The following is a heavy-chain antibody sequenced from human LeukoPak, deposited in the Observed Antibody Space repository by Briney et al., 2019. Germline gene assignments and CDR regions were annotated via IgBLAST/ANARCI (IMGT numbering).Heavy chain of an antibody. CDR1: GGSFSGYY. V-gene: IGHV4-34*01. D-gene: IGHD6-13*01. J-gene: IGHJ6*02. CDR2: INHSGST. CDR3: ARLPPTRPYSSSWREYGMDV. Sequence: SETLSLTCAVYGGSFSGYYWSWIRQPPGKGLEWTGEINHSGSTNYNPSLKSRVTISVDTSKNQFSLKLSSVTAADTAVYYCARLPPTRPYSSSWREYGMDVWGQGTTVTVSS.